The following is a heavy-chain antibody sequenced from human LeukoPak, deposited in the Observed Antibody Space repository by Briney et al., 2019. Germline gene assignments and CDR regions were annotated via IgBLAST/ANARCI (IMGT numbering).Heavy chain of an antibody. J-gene: IGHJ4*02. CDR3: AKDSFVATTSYLDS. CDR1: GFTFEDFS. Sequence: GGSLRLSCAASGFTFEDFSMHWVRQGPGKGLEWISLIDWDGGITYYADSVKGRFAVSRDNSKSSLYLHLNSLTPEDTAFYYCAKDSFVATTSYLDSWGQGTLVTVSS. D-gene: IGHD1-26*01. CDR2: IDWDGGIT. V-gene: IGHV3-43*01.